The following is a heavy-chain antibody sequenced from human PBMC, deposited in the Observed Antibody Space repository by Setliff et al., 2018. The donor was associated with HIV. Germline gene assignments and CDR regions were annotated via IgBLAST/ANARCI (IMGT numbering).Heavy chain of an antibody. CDR3: ARSIVVAGHFDY. CDR1: GYSFTTYW. J-gene: IGHJ4*02. D-gene: IGHD6-19*01. Sequence: PGESLKISCQASGYSFTTYWIGWVRQMPGKGLEWMGIIYPGVYPGDSNPRYSPSFQGQVTISADKSISTAYLQWSSLKASDTAMYYCARSIVVAGHFDYWGQGTLVTVSS. CDR2: IYPGVYPGDSNP. V-gene: IGHV5-51*01.